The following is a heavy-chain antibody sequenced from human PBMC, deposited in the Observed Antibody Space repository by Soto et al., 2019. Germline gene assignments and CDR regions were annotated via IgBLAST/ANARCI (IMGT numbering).Heavy chain of an antibody. D-gene: IGHD6-6*01. CDR1: GYTFTSYG. CDR2: ISAYNGNT. V-gene: IGHV1-18*04. CDR3: ARDTKSRSSSSLEPFHYYGMDV. J-gene: IGHJ6*02. Sequence: ASVKVSCKASGYTFTSYGISWVRQAPGQGLEWMGWISAYNGNTNYAQKLQGRVTMTTDTSTSTAYMELRSLRSDDTAVYYCARDTKSRSSSSLEPFHYYGMDVWGHGTTVTVSS.